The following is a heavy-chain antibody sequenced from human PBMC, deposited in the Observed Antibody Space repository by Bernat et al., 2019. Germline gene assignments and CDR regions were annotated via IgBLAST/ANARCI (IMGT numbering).Heavy chain of an antibody. V-gene: IGHV4-34*01. Sequence: QVQLQQWGAGLLKPSETLSLTCAVYVESFSGHYWSWIRQPPGKGLEWIGEINHGGSTNYNPSLKSRVTISVDTSKNQFSLKLSSVTAADTAVYYCASSTYYYDSSGYPGGFFDIWGQGTMVTVSS. CDR2: INHGGST. CDR3: ASSTYYYDSSGYPGGFFDI. CDR1: VESFSGHY. J-gene: IGHJ3*02. D-gene: IGHD3-22*01.